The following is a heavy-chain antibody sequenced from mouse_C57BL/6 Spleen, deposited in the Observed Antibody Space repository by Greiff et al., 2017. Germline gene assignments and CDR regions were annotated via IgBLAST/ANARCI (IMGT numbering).Heavy chain of an antibody. CDR1: GYSCTDYN. V-gene: IGHV1-39*01. Sequence: VQVKQSGPELVKPGASVKKSYKASGYSCTDYNMNWVKQSNGKSLEWIGVINPNYGTTSYNQKFKGKATLTVDQSSSTAYMQLNSLTSEDAAVYYCARNDALDYWAQGTTLTVSS. CDR3: ARNDALDY. J-gene: IGHJ2*01. CDR2: INPNYGTT. D-gene: IGHD2-3*01.